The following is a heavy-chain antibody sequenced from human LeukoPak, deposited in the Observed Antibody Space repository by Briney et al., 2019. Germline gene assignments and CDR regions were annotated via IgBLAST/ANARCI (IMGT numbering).Heavy chain of an antibody. CDR3: ARDPTEGFGELFSPPDY. Sequence: GGFLRLSCAASGFTFSSYSMNWVRQAPGKGLEWVSSISSSSSYIYYADSVKGRFTISRDNAKNSLYLQMNSLRAEDTALYYCARDPTEGFGELFSPPDYWGQGTLVTVSS. CDR2: ISSSSSYI. J-gene: IGHJ4*02. D-gene: IGHD3-10*01. CDR1: GFTFSSYS. V-gene: IGHV3-21*04.